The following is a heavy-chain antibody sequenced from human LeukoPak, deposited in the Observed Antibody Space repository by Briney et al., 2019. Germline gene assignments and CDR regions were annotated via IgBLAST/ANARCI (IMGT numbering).Heavy chain of an antibody. CDR3: ARQESGSYSDY. CDR2: IYPGDSDT. J-gene: IGHJ4*02. D-gene: IGHD1-26*01. CDR1: GYNFTIYW. V-gene: IGHV5-51*01. Sequence: GESLKISCKGSGYNFTIYWIGWVRQMPGKGLEWMGVIYPGDSDTRYSPSFQGQVTISADKSISTAYLQWSSLKASDTAMYYCARQESGSYSDYWGQGTLVTVSS.